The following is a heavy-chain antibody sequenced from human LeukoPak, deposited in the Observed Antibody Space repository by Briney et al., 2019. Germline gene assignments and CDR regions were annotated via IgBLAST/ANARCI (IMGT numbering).Heavy chain of an antibody. CDR2: INYSGNT. CDR3: ARGGNYWPQWWFDP. CDR1: GGSISSSSYY. D-gene: IGHD1-26*01. J-gene: IGHJ5*02. V-gene: IGHV4-39*07. Sequence: SETLSLTCTVSGGSISSSSYYWGWIRQPPGKGLQWIGSINYSGNTYYNPSLKSRVTMSLDASKNQFSLELNSVTPADTAVYYCARGGNYWPQWWFDPWGRGTLVSVSS.